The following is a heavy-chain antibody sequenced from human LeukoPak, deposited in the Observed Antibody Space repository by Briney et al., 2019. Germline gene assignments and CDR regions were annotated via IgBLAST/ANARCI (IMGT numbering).Heavy chain of an antibody. Sequence: GASVKVSCKASGYTFTGYYMHWVRQAPGQGLEWMGWINPNSGGTNYAQKFQGRVTMTRDTSISTAYMELSRLRSDDTAVYYCARPLRYYDFWSGYYHWGQGTLVTVSS. CDR1: GYTFTGYY. CDR3: ARPLRYYDFWSGYYH. V-gene: IGHV1-2*02. CDR2: INPNSGGT. D-gene: IGHD3-3*01. J-gene: IGHJ4*02.